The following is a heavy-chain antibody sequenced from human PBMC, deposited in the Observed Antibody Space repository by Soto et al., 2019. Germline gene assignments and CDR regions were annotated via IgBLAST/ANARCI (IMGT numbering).Heavy chain of an antibody. CDR3: ARIRLLVGAPEPGPYYYSGLDV. V-gene: IGHV1-3*01. D-gene: IGHD1-26*01. Sequence: ASVKVSCKASGYTFTSYAMHWVRQAPGQRLEWMGWINAGNGNTKYSQKFQGRVTISKDTSKNQVVLTMANMDPVDTATYYCARIRLLVGAPEPGPYYYSGLDVWGQGTTVTVS. CDR2: INAGNGNT. CDR1: GYTFTSYA. J-gene: IGHJ6*02.